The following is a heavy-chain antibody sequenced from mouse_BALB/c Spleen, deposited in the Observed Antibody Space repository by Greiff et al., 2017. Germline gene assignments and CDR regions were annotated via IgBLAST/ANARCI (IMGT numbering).Heavy chain of an antibody. Sequence: VQLQQSGAELVRPGTSVKVSCKASGYAFTNYLIEWVKQRPGQGLEWIGVINPGSGGTNYNEKFKGKATLTADKSSSTAYMQLSSLTSDDSAVYFCARITTVSGAMDYWGQGTSVTVSS. CDR1: GYAFTNYL. J-gene: IGHJ4*01. CDR2: INPGSGGT. V-gene: IGHV1-54*03. D-gene: IGHD1-1*01. CDR3: ARITTVSGAMDY.